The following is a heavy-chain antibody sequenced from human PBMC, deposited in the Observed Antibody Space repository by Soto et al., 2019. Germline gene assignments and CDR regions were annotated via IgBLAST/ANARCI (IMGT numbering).Heavy chain of an antibody. CDR3: ARVPGNYDFWSSPQDYCYYRRMGV. CDR1: GGSFSGYY. Sequence: PSDTLSLTCTVSGGSFSGYYWSWIRQPPGKRLEWIGYINHSGSTNYNPSLKSRVTISVDTSKNQFSLKLTSVTAADTAVYYCARVPGNYDFWSSPQDYCYYRRMGVWGPGTTVTVSS. D-gene: IGHD3-3*01. V-gene: IGHV4-34*01. CDR2: INHSGST. J-gene: IGHJ6*01.